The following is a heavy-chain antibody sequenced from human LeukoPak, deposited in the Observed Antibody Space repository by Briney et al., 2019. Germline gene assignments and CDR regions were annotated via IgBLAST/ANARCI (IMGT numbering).Heavy chain of an antibody. J-gene: IGHJ6*02. CDR3: ARDRVITFGGGGYYYYYGMDV. Sequence: TGGSLRLSCAASGFTFSDYYMSWIRQAPGKGLEWGSYISSSGSTIYYADSVKGRFTISRDNAKNSLYLKMNSMRAEDTAVYYCARDRVITFGGGGYYYYYGMDVWGQGTTVTVSS. V-gene: IGHV3-11*01. D-gene: IGHD3-16*01. CDR2: ISSSGSTI. CDR1: GFTFSDYY.